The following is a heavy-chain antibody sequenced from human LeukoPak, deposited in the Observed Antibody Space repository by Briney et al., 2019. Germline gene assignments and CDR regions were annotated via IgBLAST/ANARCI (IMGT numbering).Heavy chain of an antibody. CDR1: GFSFSSYE. CDR3: ARVSIAAAHFDY. Sequence: GGSLRLSCAASGFSFSSYEMNWVRQAPGKGLEWVSYLSSSGSIISYAESVKGRFTISRDNANNSLYLQMNSLRAEDTAVYYCARVSIAAAHFDYWGQGTLVTVSS. CDR2: LSSSGSII. V-gene: IGHV3-48*03. D-gene: IGHD6-13*01. J-gene: IGHJ4*02.